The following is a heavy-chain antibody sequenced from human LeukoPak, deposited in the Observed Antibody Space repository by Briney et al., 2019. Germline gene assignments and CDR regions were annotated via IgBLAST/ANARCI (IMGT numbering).Heavy chain of an antibody. CDR1: GGTFSSYA. D-gene: IGHD6-6*01. CDR2: IIPIFGTA. Sequence: SVKVSCKASGGTFSSYAISWVRQAPGQGLEWMGGIIPIFGTANYAQKFQGRVTITTDESTSTAYMELSSLRSEDTAVYYCARAIWQLGQFDYWGQGTLVTVSS. CDR3: ARAIWQLGQFDY. V-gene: IGHV1-69*05. J-gene: IGHJ4*02.